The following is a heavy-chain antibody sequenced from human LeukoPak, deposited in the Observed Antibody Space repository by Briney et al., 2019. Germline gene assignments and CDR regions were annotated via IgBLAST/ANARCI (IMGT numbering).Heavy chain of an antibody. CDR3: ARVPTDSYGHDYYYYYYMDV. Sequence: XVSXXXSGYTFTXYYMHWVRQAPGQGLEWMGGIIPIFGTANYAQKFQGRVTITADESTSTAYMELSSLRSEDTAVYYCARVPTDSYGHDYYYYYYMDVWGKGTTVTISS. CDR2: IIPIFGTA. CDR1: GYTFTXYY. D-gene: IGHD5-18*01. J-gene: IGHJ6*03. V-gene: IGHV1-69*01.